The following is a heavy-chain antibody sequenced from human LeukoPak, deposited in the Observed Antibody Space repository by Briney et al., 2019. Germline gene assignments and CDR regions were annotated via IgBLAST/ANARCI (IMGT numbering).Heavy chain of an antibody. CDR2: ISSSSSYM. J-gene: IGHJ6*02. V-gene: IGHV3-21*01. CDR1: GFTFSSYS. CDR3: ARAKGSYYFDYYYGMDV. D-gene: IGHD1-26*01. Sequence: PGGSLRLSCAASGFTFSSYSMNWVRQAPGKGLEWVSSISSSSSYMYYADSVKGRFTISRDNAKNSLYLQMNSLRAEDTAVYYCARAKGSYYFDYYYGMDVWGQGTTVTVYS.